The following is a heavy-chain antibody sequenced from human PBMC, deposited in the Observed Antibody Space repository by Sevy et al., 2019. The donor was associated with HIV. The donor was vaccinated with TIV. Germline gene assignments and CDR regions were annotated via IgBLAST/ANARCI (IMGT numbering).Heavy chain of an antibody. Sequence: SETLSLTCTVSGDSIRSSSYYCDWIRQPPGKGLEWIGIIYYSGTTYYNPSLNSRVTISADTSKNQFSLKLSSVTAADTAVYYCVRRVRSSVRGGGGIDYWGQGTLVTVSS. V-gene: IGHV4-39*01. CDR3: VRRVRSSVRGGGGIDY. D-gene: IGHD3-10*01. CDR2: IYYSGTT. CDR1: GDSIRSSSYY. J-gene: IGHJ4*02.